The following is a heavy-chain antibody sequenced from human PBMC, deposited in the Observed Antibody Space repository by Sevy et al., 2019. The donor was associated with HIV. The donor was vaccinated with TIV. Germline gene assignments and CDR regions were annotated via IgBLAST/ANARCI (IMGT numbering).Heavy chain of an antibody. CDR3: AKELYGGIAAVGTGEFDP. CDR2: ISWKSGSI. J-gene: IGHJ5*02. CDR1: GFTFDDYA. Sequence: GGSLRLSCAASGFTFDDYAMHWVRQAPGKGLEWVSGISWKSGSIGYADSVKGRFTISRDNAKNSLYLQMNSLRAEDTALYYCAKELYGGIAAVGTGEFDPWGQGTLVTVSS. V-gene: IGHV3-9*01. D-gene: IGHD6-13*01.